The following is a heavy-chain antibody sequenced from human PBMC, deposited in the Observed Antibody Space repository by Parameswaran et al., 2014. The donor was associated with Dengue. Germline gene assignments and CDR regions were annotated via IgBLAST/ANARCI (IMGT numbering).Heavy chain of an antibody. Sequence: WIRQPPGKGLVWVSRINSDGSSTSYADSVKGRFTISRDNAKNTLYLQMNSLRAEDTAVYYCARDPYSSGWLESSRPYYYYGMDVWGQGTTVTVSS. CDR2: INSDGSST. D-gene: IGHD6-19*01. V-gene: IGHV3-74*01. J-gene: IGHJ6*02. CDR3: ARDPYSSGWLESSRPYYYYGMDV.